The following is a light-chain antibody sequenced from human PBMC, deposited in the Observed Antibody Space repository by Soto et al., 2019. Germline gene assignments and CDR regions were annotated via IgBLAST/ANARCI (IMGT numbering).Light chain of an antibody. J-gene: IGLJ2*01. Sequence: SYELTQPPSVSVAPGKTATIACGGDNIGSISGHWYQHKPRHAPLLVISYDHDRPSGIPERFSGSNSGSTATLTISRVEDGDEADYYCQVWDTRSDQQVFGGGTQLTVL. CDR3: QVWDTRSDQQV. CDR1: NIGSIS. CDR2: YDH. V-gene: IGLV3-21*01.